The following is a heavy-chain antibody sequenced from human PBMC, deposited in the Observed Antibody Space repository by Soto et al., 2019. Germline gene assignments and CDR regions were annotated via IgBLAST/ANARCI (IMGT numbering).Heavy chain of an antibody. CDR1: GYTFTGYY. J-gene: IGHJ6*02. Sequence: ASVKVSCKASGYTFTGYYMHWVRQAPGQGLEWMGWINPNSGGTNYAQKFQGWVTMTRDTSISTAYMELSRLRSDDTAVYYCARERFSSSLGYYYYYYGMDVWGQGTTVTVSS. V-gene: IGHV1-2*04. CDR3: ARERFSSSLGYYYYYYGMDV. CDR2: INPNSGGT. D-gene: IGHD6-6*01.